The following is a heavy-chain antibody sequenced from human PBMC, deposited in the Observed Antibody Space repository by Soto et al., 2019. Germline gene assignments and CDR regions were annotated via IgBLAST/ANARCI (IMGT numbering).Heavy chain of an antibody. CDR2: INQAGSER. Sequence: EVQLVESGGGLVQPGGSLRLSCAASEFTFSKYWMTWVRQSPGKGLEWVANINQAGSERYYVDSVRGRFTIARDKAKNSLYLQMNSLRAEDTAVYYCVCGGNYFVYWGQGTLVTVSP. CDR3: VCGGNYFVY. V-gene: IGHV3-7*01. J-gene: IGHJ4*02. CDR1: EFTFSKYW. D-gene: IGHD3-16*01.